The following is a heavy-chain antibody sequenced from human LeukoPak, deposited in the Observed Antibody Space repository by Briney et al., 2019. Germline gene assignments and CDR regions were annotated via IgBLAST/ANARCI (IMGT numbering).Heavy chain of an antibody. D-gene: IGHD3-3*01. CDR2: IKQDGSEK. CDR1: GFTFSSYW. J-gene: IGHJ4*02. Sequence: PGGSLRLSCAASGFTFSSYWMSWVRHAPGKGLEWVANIKQDGSEKYYVDSVKGRFTISRDNAKNSLYLQMNSLRAEDTAVYYCARDKVLRFLVWLDHNGFDYWGQGTMVTVSS. V-gene: IGHV3-7*01. CDR3: ARDKVLRFLVWLDHNGFDY.